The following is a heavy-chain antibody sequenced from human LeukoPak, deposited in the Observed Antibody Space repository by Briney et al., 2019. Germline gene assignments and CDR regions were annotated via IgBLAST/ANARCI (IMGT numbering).Heavy chain of an antibody. CDR3: ATPRDLTGDEGIDY. CDR2: INPNSGGT. J-gene: IGHJ4*02. Sequence: ASVKVSCKASGYTFTVYYMHWVRQAPGQGLGWMGWINPNSGGTNYAQKFQGRVTMTRDTSISTAYMELSRLRSDDTAVYYCATPRDLTGDEGIDYWGQGTLVTVSS. D-gene: IGHD7-27*01. CDR1: GYTFTVYY. V-gene: IGHV1-2*02.